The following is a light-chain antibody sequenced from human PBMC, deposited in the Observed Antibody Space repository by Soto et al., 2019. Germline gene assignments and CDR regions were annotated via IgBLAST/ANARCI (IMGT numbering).Light chain of an antibody. J-gene: IGKJ5*01. CDR2: DAS. CDR3: QQFNSL. CDR1: QSISYW. Sequence: DIQMTQAPSTLSASVGDRVTITCRASQSISYWLAWYQQKPGKAPTLLIYDASTLESGVPSRFSGSGFGTHFILTISNLQPEDFATYYCQQFNSLFGQGTRLEIK. V-gene: IGKV1-5*01.